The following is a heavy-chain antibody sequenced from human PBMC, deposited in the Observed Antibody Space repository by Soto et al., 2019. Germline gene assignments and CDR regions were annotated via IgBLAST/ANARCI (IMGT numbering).Heavy chain of an antibody. J-gene: IGHJ5*02. D-gene: IGHD5-12*01. Sequence: GESLKISCKGSGYSFTSYWIGWVRQMPGKGLEWMGIIYPGDSDTRYSPSFQGQVTISADKSISTTYLQWSSLKASDTAMYYCARQGYSGYASNWFDPWGQGTLVTVSS. CDR3: ARQGYSGYASNWFDP. CDR2: IYPGDSDT. CDR1: GYSFTSYW. V-gene: IGHV5-51*01.